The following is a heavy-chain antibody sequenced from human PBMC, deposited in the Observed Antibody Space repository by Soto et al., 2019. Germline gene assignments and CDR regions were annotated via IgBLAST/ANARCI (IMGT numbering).Heavy chain of an antibody. CDR2: ISGSGFST. D-gene: IGHD3-16*01. CDR1: VFTFNTYA. J-gene: IGHJ3*02. V-gene: IGHV3-23*01. Sequence: GSLRLSCAASVFTFNTYAMSWVRQAPGQGLEWVSAISGSGFSTYYADSVKGRFSISSDSSKNTLFLQMNSLRADDTAVYFCATFTFGRPFDTWGQGTMVTVSS. CDR3: ATFTFGRPFDT.